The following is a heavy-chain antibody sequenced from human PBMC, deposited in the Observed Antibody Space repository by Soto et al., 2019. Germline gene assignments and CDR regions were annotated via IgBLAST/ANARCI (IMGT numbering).Heavy chain of an antibody. Sequence: QVQLVQSGAEVKQPGASVKVSCKASGFTFSRYYMHWVRQAPGQGLEWMGLINPSGVSTNYAQKFQGRVTLTRETSTSTVSMELSSLRSEDTAVYYCARDNSESNSWWFDPWGQGTLVTVSS. CDR1: GFTFSRYY. J-gene: IGHJ5*02. CDR3: ARDNSESNSWWFDP. V-gene: IGHV1-46*01. CDR2: INPSGVST. D-gene: IGHD1-26*01.